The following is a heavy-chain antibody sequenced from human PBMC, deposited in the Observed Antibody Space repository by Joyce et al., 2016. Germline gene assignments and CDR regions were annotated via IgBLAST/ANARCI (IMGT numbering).Heavy chain of an antibody. D-gene: IGHD3-10*01. Sequence: EVQLLESGGGLVQPGGSLRLSCAASGLPFSIFAMTWVRRIPGRGWEWVSSISGSGATTYYADSVKGRFIFSRDNSKNMLYLQMHSLRAEDTAVYYCAKRGLTSLSGYSYYYMDVWGKGTTVTVSS. CDR2: ISGSGATT. V-gene: IGHV3-23*01. CDR3: AKRGLTSLSGYSYYYMDV. CDR1: GLPFSIFA. J-gene: IGHJ6*03.